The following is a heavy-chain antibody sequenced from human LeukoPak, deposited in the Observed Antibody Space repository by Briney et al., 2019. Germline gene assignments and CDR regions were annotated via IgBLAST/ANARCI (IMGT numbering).Heavy chain of an antibody. CDR3: ARGRIQLRYYYYMDV. CDR2: INPNSGGT. V-gene: IGHV1-2*02. D-gene: IGHD5-18*01. CDR1: GYTFTGYY. J-gene: IGHJ6*03. Sequence: ASVKVSCKASGYTFTGYYMHWVRQAPGQGLEWMGWINPNSGGTNYAQKLQGRVTMTRDTSISTAYMELSSLRSEDTAVYYCARGRIQLRYYYYMDVWGKGTTVTVSS.